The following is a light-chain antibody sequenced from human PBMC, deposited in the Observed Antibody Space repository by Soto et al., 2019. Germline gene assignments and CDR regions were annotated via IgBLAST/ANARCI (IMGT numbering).Light chain of an antibody. V-gene: IGLV2-14*01. CDR3: SSYTSSSSYG. J-gene: IGLJ1*01. Sequence: QSALTQPASVSGSPGQSITIFCTGTSSDVGGYNYVSWYQQHPGKAPKLMIYDVSNRPSGVSNRFSGSKSGNTASLTISGLQAEDEADYYCSSYTSSSSYGFGTGTKVTVL. CDR2: DVS. CDR1: SSDVGGYNY.